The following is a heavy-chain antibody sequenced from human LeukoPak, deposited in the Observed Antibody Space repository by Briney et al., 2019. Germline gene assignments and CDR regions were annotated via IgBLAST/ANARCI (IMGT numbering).Heavy chain of an antibody. J-gene: IGHJ4*02. Sequence: GASVKVSCKASGGTFSSYAISWVRQAPGQGLEWMGGIIPIFGTANYAQKFQGRVTITTDESTSTAYMELSRLRSDDTAAYYCARGGGTMVRGVIITVFDYWGQGTLVTVSS. D-gene: IGHD3-10*01. V-gene: IGHV1-69*05. CDR3: ARGGGTMVRGVIITVFDY. CDR1: GGTFSSYA. CDR2: IIPIFGTA.